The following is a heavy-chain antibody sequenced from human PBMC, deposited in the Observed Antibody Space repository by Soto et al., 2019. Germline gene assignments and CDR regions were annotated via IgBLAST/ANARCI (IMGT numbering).Heavy chain of an antibody. CDR2: IIPIFGTA. CDR1: GGTFSSYA. CDR3: ARGVAGTRRHWYFDL. V-gene: IGHV1-69*06. J-gene: IGHJ2*01. D-gene: IGHD6-19*01. Sequence: QVQLVQSGAEVKKPGSSVKVSCKASGGTFSSYAISWVRQAPGQGLEWMGGIIPIFGTANYAQKFQGRVTITADKSMSTAYMELSSLRSEDTAVYYCARGVAGTRRHWYFDLWGRGTLVTVSS.